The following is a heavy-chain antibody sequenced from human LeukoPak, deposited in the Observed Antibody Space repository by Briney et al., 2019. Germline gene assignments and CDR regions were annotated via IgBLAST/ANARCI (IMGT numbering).Heavy chain of an antibody. CDR3: ARVTYSSSWYSLDWYFDL. CDR1: GGSISSYY. J-gene: IGHJ2*01. CDR2: IYYSGST. V-gene: IGHV4-59*01. Sequence: PSETLSLTCTVSGGSISSYYWSWIRQPPGQGLEWIGYIYYSGSTNYNPSLKSRVTISVDTSKNQFSLKLSSVTAADTAVYYCARVTYSSSWYSLDWYFDLWGRGTLVTVSS. D-gene: IGHD6-13*01.